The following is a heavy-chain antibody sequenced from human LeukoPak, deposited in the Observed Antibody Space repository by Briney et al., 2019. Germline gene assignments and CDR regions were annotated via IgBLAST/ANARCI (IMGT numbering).Heavy chain of an antibody. CDR1: GFTFSSYE. J-gene: IGHJ6*03. CDR3: ARKMNYMDA. CDR2: ISSSGSTI. D-gene: IGHD5-24*01. V-gene: IGHV3-48*03. Sequence: GGSLRLSCAASGFTFSSYEMNWVRQAPGKGLEWVSYISSSGSTIYYADSVKGRFTISRDNAKNSLYLQMNSLRAEDTALYYCARKMNYMDAWGKGTTVTVSS.